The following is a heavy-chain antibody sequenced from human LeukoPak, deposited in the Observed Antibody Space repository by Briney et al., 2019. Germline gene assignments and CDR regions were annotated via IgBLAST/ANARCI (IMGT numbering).Heavy chain of an antibody. J-gene: IGHJ4*02. V-gene: IGHV3-66*01. CDR2: IYYGGST. CDR1: ALTESGNS. Sequence: GGSLSLSCAPSALTESGNSVTWIRQIPGEGLEWVSAIYYGGSTFYADSVKGRFIISRDTSKNTWTLQMNSLRVEDTAVYYCARIAKDCGGDCFADYWGQGTLVTVSS. CDR3: ARIAKDCGGDCFADY. D-gene: IGHD2-21*01.